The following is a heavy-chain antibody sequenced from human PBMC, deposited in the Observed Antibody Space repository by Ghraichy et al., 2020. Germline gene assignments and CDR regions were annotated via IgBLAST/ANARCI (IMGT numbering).Heavy chain of an antibody. V-gene: IGHV4-59*08. CDR1: GGSISGYY. CDR3: ARGSITYYYGMDV. CDR2: LYYTGST. D-gene: IGHD1-14*01. Sequence: SEPLSLTCTVSGGSISGYYWTWIRQPPGKGLEWIGYLYYTGSTNYNPSLKSRVTISVDTSKNQFSLKLSSVTAADTAVYYCARGSITYYYGMDVWGQGTTVTVSS. J-gene: IGHJ6*02.